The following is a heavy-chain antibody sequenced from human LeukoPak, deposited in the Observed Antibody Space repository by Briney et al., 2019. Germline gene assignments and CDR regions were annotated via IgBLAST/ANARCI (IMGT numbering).Heavy chain of an antibody. Sequence: AGGSLRLSCAASGFTFSSYGMHWVRQAPGKGLEWVAVISYDGSNKYYADSVKGRFTISRDNSKNTLYLQMNSLRAEDTAVYYCAPYSSSWLDYWGQGTLVTVSS. J-gene: IGHJ4*02. D-gene: IGHD6-13*01. CDR2: ISYDGSNK. CDR3: APYSSSWLDY. CDR1: GFTFSSYG. V-gene: IGHV3-30*03.